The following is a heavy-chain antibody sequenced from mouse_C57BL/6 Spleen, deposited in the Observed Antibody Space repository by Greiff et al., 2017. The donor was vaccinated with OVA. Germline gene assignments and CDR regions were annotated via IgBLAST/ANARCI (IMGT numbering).Heavy chain of an antibody. CDR3: ARQGSLPDLDY. CDR1: GFTFSSYC. J-gene: IGHJ2*01. D-gene: IGHD6-2*01. V-gene: IGHV5-6*01. Sequence: EVKLQESGGDLVKPGGSLKLSCAASGFTFSSYCMSLVRLTPDKRLEWVATIHSGGSYTYYPDSVKGRFTISRDNAKNTLYLQMSSLKSEDTAMYYCARQGSLPDLDYWGQGTTLTVAS. CDR2: IHSGGSYT.